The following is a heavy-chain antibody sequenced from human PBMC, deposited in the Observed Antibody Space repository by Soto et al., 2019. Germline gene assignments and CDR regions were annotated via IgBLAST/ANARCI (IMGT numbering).Heavy chain of an antibody. J-gene: IGHJ4*02. Sequence: PSETLSLTCTFSVASVSSGDYYCSSIGQSPRKGLEWIGYIYYSGDSYYNPSLKGRLTISIDTSKNQFSLILNSVTVADTAIYYCVGTGTTDDYWGRGIPVTVSS. V-gene: IGHV4-30-4*08. CDR1: VASVSSGDYY. D-gene: IGHD4-17*01. CDR3: VGTGTTDDY. CDR2: IYYSGDS.